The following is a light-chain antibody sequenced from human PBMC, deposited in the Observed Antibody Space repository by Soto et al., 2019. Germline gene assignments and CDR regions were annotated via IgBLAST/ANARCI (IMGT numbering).Light chain of an antibody. V-gene: IGKV4-1*01. CDR1: QSILYSSNNKNY. CDR3: QQYYSTPLT. Sequence: DIVMTQSPDSLAVSLGERATINCKSSQSILYSSNNKNYLAWHQQKPGQPPKLLIYWASTRESVVPDRFSGSGSGTDFTLTISSLQAEDVAVYYCQQYYSTPLTFGGGTKVEIK. J-gene: IGKJ4*01. CDR2: WAS.